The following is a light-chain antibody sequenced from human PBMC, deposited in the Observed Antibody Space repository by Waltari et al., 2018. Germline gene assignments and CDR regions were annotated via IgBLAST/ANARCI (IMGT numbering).Light chain of an antibody. Sequence: EIVLTQSPATLSLSPGERATLSSRASQSVRRYLAWYQQKPGQAPRLLIYDASNRATGIPARFSGSGSGTDFTLTISSLEPEDFAVYYCQRRGHWPPGATFGPGTRVDSK. CDR3: QRRGHWPPGAT. J-gene: IGKJ3*01. CDR1: QSVRRY. CDR2: DAS. V-gene: IGKV3-11*01.